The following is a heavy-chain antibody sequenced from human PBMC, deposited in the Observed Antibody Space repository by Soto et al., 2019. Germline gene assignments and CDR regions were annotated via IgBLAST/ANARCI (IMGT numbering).Heavy chain of an antibody. CDR1: GFTFSSYS. CDR2: ISSSSSYI. CDR3: ALGYCSSTSCSSNYYYYGMDV. Sequence: GGSLRLSCAASGFTFSSYSMNWVRQAPGKGLEWVSSISSSSSYIYCADSVKGRFTISRDNAKNSLYLQMNSLRAEDTAVYYCALGYCSSTSCSSNYYYYGMDVWGQGTTVTVSS. V-gene: IGHV3-21*01. D-gene: IGHD2-2*01. J-gene: IGHJ6*02.